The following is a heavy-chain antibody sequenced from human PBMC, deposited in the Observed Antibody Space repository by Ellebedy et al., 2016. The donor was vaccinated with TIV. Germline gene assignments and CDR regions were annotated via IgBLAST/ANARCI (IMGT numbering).Heavy chain of an antibody. D-gene: IGHD5-18*01. CDR3: AREGGYSYGHFDY. Sequence: AASVKVSCKASGGTFSSYAISWVRQAPGQGLELMGGIIPIFGTADYAQKFQGRVTITADESTSTAYMELSSLRSEDTAVYYCAREGGYSYGHFDYWGQGTLVTVSS. V-gene: IGHV1-69*13. CDR2: IIPIFGTA. J-gene: IGHJ4*02. CDR1: GGTFSSYA.